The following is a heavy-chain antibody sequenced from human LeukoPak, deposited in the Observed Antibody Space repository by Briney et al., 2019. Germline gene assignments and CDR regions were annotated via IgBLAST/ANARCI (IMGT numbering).Heavy chain of an antibody. CDR1: GFTFSSYS. CDR2: ISSSSSYI. CDR3: ARDGIQDCSSTSCYGGWFDP. Sequence: GGSLRLSCAASGFTFSSYSMNWVRQAPGKGLEWVSSISSSSSYIYYADSVKGRFTISRDNAKNSLYLQMNGLRAEDTAVYYCARDGIQDCSSTSCYGGWFDPWGQGTLVTVSS. J-gene: IGHJ5*02. V-gene: IGHV3-21*01. D-gene: IGHD2-2*01.